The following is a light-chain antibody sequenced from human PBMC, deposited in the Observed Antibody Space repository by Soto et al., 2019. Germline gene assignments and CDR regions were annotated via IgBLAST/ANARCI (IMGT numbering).Light chain of an antibody. CDR3: QSYDSGLSGSV. V-gene: IGLV1-40*01. CDR1: DSNIGENFD. Sequence: QAVVTQPPSVSGAPGQRVTISCTGSDSNIGENFDIHWYQQLPGTAPKLRIYGNNNRPSGVPDRFSASRSGTSASLAITGLQAEDEADYYCQSYDSGLSGSVFGGGTKLTVL. J-gene: IGLJ3*02. CDR2: GNN.